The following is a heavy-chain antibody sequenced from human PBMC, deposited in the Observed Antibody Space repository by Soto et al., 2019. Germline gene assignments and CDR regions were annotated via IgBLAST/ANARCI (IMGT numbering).Heavy chain of an antibody. CDR1: GGSISSYY. CDR2: IYTSGST. J-gene: IGHJ6*02. Sequence: QVQLQESGPGLVKPSETLSLTCTVSGGSISSYYWSWIRQPAGKGLEWIGRIYTSGSTNYNPSLKSRVTMSVDPSKNQFSLKLSHVTAADTAVYYCARSNTYYYDSSGYYLAGYYYYGMDVWGQGTTVTVSS. V-gene: IGHV4-4*07. CDR3: ARSNTYYYDSSGYYLAGYYYYGMDV. D-gene: IGHD3-22*01.